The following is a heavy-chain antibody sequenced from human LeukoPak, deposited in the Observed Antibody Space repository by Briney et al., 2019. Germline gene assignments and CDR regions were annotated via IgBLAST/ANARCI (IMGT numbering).Heavy chain of an antibody. J-gene: IGHJ3*02. CDR1: GGSMSSYY. D-gene: IGHD4/OR15-4a*01. Sequence: SATLSLTCTVSGGSMSSYYWSWIRQPPGKGLEWIGYIYYSESTNYNPSLKSRVTISVDTSKNQFSLKLSSVTAADTAVYYCARACWADDAFDIWGQGTMVTVSS. CDR2: IYYSEST. V-gene: IGHV4-59*01. CDR3: ARACWADDAFDI.